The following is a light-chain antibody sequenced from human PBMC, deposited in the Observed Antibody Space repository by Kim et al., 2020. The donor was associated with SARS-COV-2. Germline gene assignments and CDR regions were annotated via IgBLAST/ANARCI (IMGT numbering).Light chain of an antibody. V-gene: IGLV6-57*02. Sequence: KTVTSTCTGSTGGIGSNYGQWYQQRPGSAPTTLIYENVHRPSGVPSRFSGSIDSSSNTAHLTISGLQIEDEADYFCQSSDSSDLVVFGGGTKLTIL. CDR3: QSSDSSDLVV. CDR2: ENV. CDR1: TGGIGSNY. J-gene: IGLJ2*01.